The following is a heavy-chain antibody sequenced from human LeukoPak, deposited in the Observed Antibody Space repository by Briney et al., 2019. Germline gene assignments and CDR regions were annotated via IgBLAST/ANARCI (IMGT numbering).Heavy chain of an antibody. Sequence: RGGSPTLSCVASGFTFRNYWLTWVRQAPGKGREWVANIKEDGSEKNYADSVKGRFTISRDNANNSLYLQMNSLRGEDTAVYYCARARYSDFWGQGTLVTASS. CDR1: GFTFRNYW. CDR3: ARARYSDF. V-gene: IGHV3-7*01. J-gene: IGHJ4*02. CDR2: IKEDGSEK.